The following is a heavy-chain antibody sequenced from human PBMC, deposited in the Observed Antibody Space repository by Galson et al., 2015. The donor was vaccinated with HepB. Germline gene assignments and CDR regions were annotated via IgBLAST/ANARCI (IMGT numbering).Heavy chain of an antibody. J-gene: IGHJ4*02. CDR1: GFTFSSYA. CDR2: ISYDGSNK. Sequence: SLRLSCAASGFTFSSYAMHWVRQAPGKGLEWVAVISYDGSNKYYADSVRGRFTISRDNSKNTLYLQMNSLRTEDTAVYYCARDHWELLLSGVDYWGQGTLVTVSS. D-gene: IGHD1-26*01. CDR3: ARDHWELLLSGVDY. V-gene: IGHV3-30-3*01.